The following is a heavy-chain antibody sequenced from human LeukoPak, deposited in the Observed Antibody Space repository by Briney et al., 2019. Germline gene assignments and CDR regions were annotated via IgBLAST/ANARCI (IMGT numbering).Heavy chain of an antibody. CDR3: ARRRAVAGTYYFDL. Sequence: GESLKIPCKGSGYTFTSYWIRWARQMPGKGLEWMGIIYPGDSNSRYSPSFQGQVTTLVDKSISTAYLQWSSLKASDTAMYYCARRRAVAGTYYFDLWGQGTLVTVSS. V-gene: IGHV5-51*01. CDR2: IYPGDSNS. J-gene: IGHJ4*02. CDR1: GYTFTSYW. D-gene: IGHD6-19*01.